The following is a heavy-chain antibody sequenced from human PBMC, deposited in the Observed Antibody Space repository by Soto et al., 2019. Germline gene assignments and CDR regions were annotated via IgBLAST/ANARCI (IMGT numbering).Heavy chain of an antibody. V-gene: IGHV1-69*13. CDR3: AEGHIAARPPYYYYGMDV. J-gene: IGHJ6*02. D-gene: IGHD6-6*01. CDR1: GGTFSSYA. Sequence: GASVKVSCKASGGTFSSYAISWVRQAPGQGLEWMGGIIPIFGTANYAQKFQGRVTITADESTSTAYMELSSLRSEDTAVYYCAEGHIAARPPYYYYGMDVWGQGTTVTVSS. CDR2: IIPIFGTA.